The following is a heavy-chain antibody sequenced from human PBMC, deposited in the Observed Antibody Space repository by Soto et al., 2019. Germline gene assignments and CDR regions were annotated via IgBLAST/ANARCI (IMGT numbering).Heavy chain of an antibody. CDR1: GFTVSSNY. Sequence: GGSLRLSCAASGFTVSSNYMSWVRQAPGKGLEWVSVIYSGGSTYYADSVKGRFTISRDNSKNTLYLQMNSLSAEDTAVYYCARELGDCSGGGCYSDDYYYYYMDVWGKGTTVTVSS. CDR2: IYSGGST. J-gene: IGHJ6*03. V-gene: IGHV3-53*01. CDR3: ARELGDCSGGGCYSDDYYYYYMDV. D-gene: IGHD2-15*01.